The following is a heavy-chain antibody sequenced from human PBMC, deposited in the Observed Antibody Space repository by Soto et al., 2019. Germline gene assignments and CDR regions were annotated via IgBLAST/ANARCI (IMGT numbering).Heavy chain of an antibody. J-gene: IGHJ4*01. CDR1: GGSINNFY. V-gene: IGHV4-59*01. CDR3: AREGLYYDISALRRTPYFAY. CDR2: VSYSDST. Sequence: SETLSLTCTVSGGSINNFYWSWIRQPPGKGLEWIGYVSYSDSTNYNPSLKSRVTISVDTSKNQFSLKLTSVTAADTAAYYCAREGLYYDISALRRTPYFAYWSHGPLLTVT. D-gene: IGHD3-22*01.